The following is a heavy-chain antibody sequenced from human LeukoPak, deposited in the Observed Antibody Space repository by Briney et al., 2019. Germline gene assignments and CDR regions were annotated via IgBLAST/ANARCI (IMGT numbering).Heavy chain of an antibody. Sequence: SETLSLTCAVYAVTFCGYYWSWIRQPPGKGREWIVEINNSGSTNYNPSLKSGVTISVNTSKNQFSLKLSSVTAADTAVYYCARSPRIIQRWWRIRTWFDPWGQGTLVTVSS. V-gene: IGHV4-34*01. CDR3: ARSPRIIQRWWRIRTWFDP. CDR1: AVTFCGYY. D-gene: IGHD5-18*01. J-gene: IGHJ5*02. CDR2: INNSGST.